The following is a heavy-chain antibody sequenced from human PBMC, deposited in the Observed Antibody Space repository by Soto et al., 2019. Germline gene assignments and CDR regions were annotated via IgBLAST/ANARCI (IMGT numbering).Heavy chain of an antibody. V-gene: IGHV5-51*01. CDR2: IYPGDSDA. CDR1: GYNFGRYW. Sequence: PGECLKSSCKGSGYNFGRYWIVWVRQMPGKGLEWMRIIYPGDSDARYSPSFQGQVSFSADKSISTAYLQWSSLKASGTAMYYCARRAYDYADGLQDYFEPWGRGTLVTVAS. CDR3: ARRAYDYADGLQDYFEP. J-gene: IGHJ5*02. D-gene: IGHD4-17*01.